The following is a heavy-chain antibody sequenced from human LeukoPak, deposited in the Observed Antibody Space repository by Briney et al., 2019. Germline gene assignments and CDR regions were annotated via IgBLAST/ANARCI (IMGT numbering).Heavy chain of an antibody. CDR1: GFTFSSYS. D-gene: IGHD6-19*01. Sequence: PGGSLRLSCAASGFTFSSYSMNWVRQAPGKGLEWVSSISSSSSYIYYADSVKGRFTISRDNAKNSLYLQMNSLRAEDTAVYYCARVSSSGWNWFDPWGQGTLVTVSS. CDR2: ISSSSSYI. V-gene: IGHV3-21*01. CDR3: ARVSSSGWNWFDP. J-gene: IGHJ5*02.